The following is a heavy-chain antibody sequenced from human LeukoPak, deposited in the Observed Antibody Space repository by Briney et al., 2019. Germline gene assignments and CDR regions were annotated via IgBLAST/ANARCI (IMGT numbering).Heavy chain of an antibody. V-gene: IGHV3-30*02. D-gene: IGHD3-16*01. CDR2: IRYDGSNK. J-gene: IGHJ6*03. CDR3: ARDWGTLGGYMDV. Sequence: PGGSLRLSCAASGFTFSTYGMHWVRQAPGKGLEWVAFIRYDGSNKYYADSVKGRFTISRDNSKNTLFLQMNSLRAEDTAIYYCARDWGTLGGYMDVWGIGTTVTVSS. CDR1: GFTFSTYG.